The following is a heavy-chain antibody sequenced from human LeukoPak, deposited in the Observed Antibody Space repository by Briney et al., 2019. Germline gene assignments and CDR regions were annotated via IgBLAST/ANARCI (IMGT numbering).Heavy chain of an antibody. V-gene: IGHV1-18*01. D-gene: IGHD5-12*01. CDR3: GRGARPPHYYYYMDV. CDR1: GYTFTSYG. Sequence: ASVTVSCKASGYTFTSYGISWVRQAPGQGLEWMGWISAYNGNTNYAQKLQGRVTMTTDTSTSTAYMELSSLRSEDTAVYYCGRGARPPHYYYYMDVWGKGTTVTVSS. CDR2: ISAYNGNT. J-gene: IGHJ6*03.